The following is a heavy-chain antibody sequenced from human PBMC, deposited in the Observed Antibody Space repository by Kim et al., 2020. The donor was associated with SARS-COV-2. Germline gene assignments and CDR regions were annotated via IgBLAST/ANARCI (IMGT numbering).Heavy chain of an antibody. CDR1: GFTFTGYA. V-gene: IGHV3-23*01. CDR3: MKGGWGSIWDH. J-gene: IGHJ4*02. CDR2: IDGSDGTT. D-gene: IGHD2-21*01. Sequence: GGSLRLSCTTSGFTFTGYAMSWVRQAPGKGLEWVSSIDGSDGTTYYVDSVKGRFTISRDNSKNTRYLQMSTLRADDTAVYYCMKGGWGSIWDHWGQGTL.